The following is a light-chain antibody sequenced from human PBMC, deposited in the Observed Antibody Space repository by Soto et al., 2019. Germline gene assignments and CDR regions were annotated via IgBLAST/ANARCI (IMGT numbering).Light chain of an antibody. J-gene: IGKJ5*01. Sequence: DIQMTQSPSSLSGSVGDRVTITCRASENISRHLNWYQQKPGKAPKLLIYAASSLQNGVPSRFRGGGSGTDLTLTISNLQPEDFATYYCQRTYTTLSITFGQGTRLESK. CDR3: QRTYTTLSIT. CDR2: AAS. CDR1: ENISRH. V-gene: IGKV1-39*01.